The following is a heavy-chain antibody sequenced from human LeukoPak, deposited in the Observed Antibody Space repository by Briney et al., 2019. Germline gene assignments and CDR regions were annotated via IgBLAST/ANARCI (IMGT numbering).Heavy chain of an antibody. J-gene: IGHJ4*02. CDR2: INHSGST. CDR3: ARGHHAYCSGGSCSKPLDY. CDR1: GGSFSGYY. Sequence: SETLSLTCAVYGGSFSGYYWSWIRQPPGKGLEWIGGINHSGSTNYNPSLKSRVTISVDTSKNQFSLKLSSVTAADTAVYYCARGHHAYCSGGSCSKPLDYWGQGTLVTVSS. V-gene: IGHV4-34*01. D-gene: IGHD2-15*01.